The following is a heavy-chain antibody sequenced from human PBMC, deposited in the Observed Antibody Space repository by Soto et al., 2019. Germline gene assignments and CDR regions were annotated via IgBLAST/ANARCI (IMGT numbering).Heavy chain of an antibody. V-gene: IGHV3-7*04. CDR1: GFTFGNYW. CDR2: IKPDGGEQ. D-gene: IGHD5-18*01. Sequence: EVQLVESGGGLVQPGGSLRLSCVASGFTFGNYWMNWVRQTPGKGLEWVANIKPDGGEQYYVDSVKGRFTISRDNAKDSLYLQMSSLRGDDTAVYYCARGHSNSCDYWGQGTLVTVSS. CDR3: ARGHSNSCDY. J-gene: IGHJ4*02.